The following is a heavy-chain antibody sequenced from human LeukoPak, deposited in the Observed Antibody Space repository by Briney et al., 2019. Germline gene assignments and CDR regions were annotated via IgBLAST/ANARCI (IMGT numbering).Heavy chain of an antibody. CDR2: IYYSGST. D-gene: IGHD5-12*01. Sequence: PSETLSLTCTVSGGSISSYYWSWIRQPPGKGLEWIGYIYYSGSTNYNPSLKSRVTISVDTSKNQFSLKLSSVTAADTAVYYRARQGGYDSSFDAFDIWGQGTMVTVSS. CDR1: GGSISSYY. CDR3: ARQGGYDSSFDAFDI. V-gene: IGHV4-59*08. J-gene: IGHJ3*02.